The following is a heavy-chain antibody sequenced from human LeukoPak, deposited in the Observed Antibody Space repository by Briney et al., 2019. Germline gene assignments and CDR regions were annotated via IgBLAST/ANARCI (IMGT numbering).Heavy chain of an antibody. CDR3: ARGLGGYDYFDY. V-gene: IGHV3-30-3*01. Sequence: GGSLRLSCTASGLTFSSYAMYWDRQAPGKGLEWVALISYDGNNKYYADSVKGRFTISRDNSKNTLYLQMNSLRAEDTAVYYCARGLGGYDYFDYWGQGTLVTVSS. J-gene: IGHJ4*02. CDR2: ISYDGNNK. CDR1: GLTFSSYA. D-gene: IGHD5-12*01.